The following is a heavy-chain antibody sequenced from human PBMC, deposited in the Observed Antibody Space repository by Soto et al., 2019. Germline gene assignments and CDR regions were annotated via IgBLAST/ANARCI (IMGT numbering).Heavy chain of an antibody. J-gene: IGHJ5*02. D-gene: IGHD1-26*01. CDR3: ATQEVGGSYVYTFDP. CDR2: INAGNGNI. CDR1: GYTFTSYA. V-gene: IGHV1-3*01. Sequence: GASVKVSCKASGYTFTSYAMHWVRQAPGQRLEWMGWINAGNGNIKYSQKFQGRITITRDTSASTAYMELSSLRSEDTAVYYCATQEVGGSYVYTFDPWGQGTLVTVSS.